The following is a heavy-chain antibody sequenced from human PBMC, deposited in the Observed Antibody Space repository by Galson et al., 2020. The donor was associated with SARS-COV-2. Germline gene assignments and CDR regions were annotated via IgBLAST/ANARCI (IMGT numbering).Heavy chain of an antibody. J-gene: IGHJ4*02. CDR2: ISSSSSYI. D-gene: IGHD6-13*01. CDR1: GFTFSSYS. V-gene: IGHV3-21*01. CDR3: ARDLVHSSSWNPFNY. Sequence: GGSLRLSCAASGFTFSSYSMNWVRQAPGKGLEWVLSISSSSSYIYYADSVKGRFTISRDNAKNSLYLQMNSLRAEDTAVYYCARDLVHSSSWNPFNYWGQGTLVTVSS.